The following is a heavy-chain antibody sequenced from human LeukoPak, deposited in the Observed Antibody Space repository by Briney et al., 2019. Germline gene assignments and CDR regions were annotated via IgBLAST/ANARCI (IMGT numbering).Heavy chain of an antibody. D-gene: IGHD3-22*01. Sequence: ASVKVSCKASGYTFTSYYMHWVRQAPGQGLEWMGIINPSGGSTSYAQKFQGRVTMTRDTSTTTAYMELSSLRSEDTAVYYCARPLEGNYYDTSGYSNFDHWGQGTLVTVSS. V-gene: IGHV1-46*01. CDR3: ARPLEGNYYDTSGYSNFDH. CDR2: INPSGGST. J-gene: IGHJ4*02. CDR1: GYTFTSYY.